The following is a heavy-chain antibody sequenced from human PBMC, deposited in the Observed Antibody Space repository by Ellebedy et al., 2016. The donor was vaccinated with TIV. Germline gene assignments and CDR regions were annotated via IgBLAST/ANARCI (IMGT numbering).Heavy chain of an antibody. Sequence: PGGSLRLSCAASGFTFSTYAMSWVRQAPGKGLEWVSVISGGGGSTYYADSVKGRFTISRDNSKNTVYLQMNNLRAEDTALYYCAKNRAAGRVYPDYWGRGTLVTVSS. V-gene: IGHV3-23*01. CDR1: GFTFSTYA. J-gene: IGHJ4*02. CDR3: AKNRAAGRVYPDY. CDR2: ISGGGGST. D-gene: IGHD1-14*01.